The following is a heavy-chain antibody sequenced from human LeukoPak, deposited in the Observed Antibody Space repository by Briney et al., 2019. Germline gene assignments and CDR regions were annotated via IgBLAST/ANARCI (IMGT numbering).Heavy chain of an antibody. CDR1: GFTFSGSA. CDR3: ARETATAYSYGYYYYMDV. Sequence: RPGGSLRLSCAASGFTFSGSALHWVRQAPGKGLEWVSGINWNGVSTNYADSVKGRFTISRDNAKNSLYLQMNSLRAEDTAVYYCARETATAYSYGYYYYMDVWGKGTTVTISS. D-gene: IGHD5-18*01. V-gene: IGHV3-20*04. CDR2: INWNGVST. J-gene: IGHJ6*03.